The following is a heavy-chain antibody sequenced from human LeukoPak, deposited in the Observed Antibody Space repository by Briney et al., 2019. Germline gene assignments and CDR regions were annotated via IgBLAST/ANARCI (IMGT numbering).Heavy chain of an antibody. CDR3: ARDTITVTTPYFDY. Sequence: ASVKVSCKASRYTFTGYYIHWVRQAPGQGLEWMGWINSDTGGANYAQKFQDRVTMTRDTSTSTAYMELSSLRSDDTAFYYCARDTITVTTPYFDYWGQGTLVTVPS. CDR1: RYTFTGYY. D-gene: IGHD4-17*01. J-gene: IGHJ4*02. V-gene: IGHV1-2*02. CDR2: INSDTGGA.